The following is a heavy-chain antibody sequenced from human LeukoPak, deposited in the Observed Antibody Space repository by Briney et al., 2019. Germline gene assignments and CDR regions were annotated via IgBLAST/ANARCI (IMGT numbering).Heavy chain of an antibody. CDR3: ARFRYSSSSSFDY. CDR1: GGSISSGGYY. CDR2: IYYSGST. Sequence: SETLSLTCTVSGGSISSGGYYWRWIRQHPGKGLEWIGYIYYSGSTYYNPSLKSRVTISVDTSKNQFSLKLSSVTAADTAVYYCARFRYSSSSSFDYWGQGTLVTVSS. J-gene: IGHJ4*02. D-gene: IGHD6-6*01. V-gene: IGHV4-31*03.